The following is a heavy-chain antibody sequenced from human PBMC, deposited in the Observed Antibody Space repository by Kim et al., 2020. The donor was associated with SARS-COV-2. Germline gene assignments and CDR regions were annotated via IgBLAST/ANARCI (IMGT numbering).Heavy chain of an antibody. CDR2: IKSKTDGGTT. CDR1: GFTFSNAW. V-gene: IGHV3-15*01. Sequence: GSLRLSCAASGFTFSNAWMSWVRQAPGKGLEWVGRIKSKTDGGTTDYAAPVKGRFTISRDDSKNTLYLQMNSLKTEDTAVYYCTTISRYCSSTSCYRGYWGQGTLVTVSS. J-gene: IGHJ4*02. CDR3: TTISRYCSSTSCYRGY. D-gene: IGHD2-2*02.